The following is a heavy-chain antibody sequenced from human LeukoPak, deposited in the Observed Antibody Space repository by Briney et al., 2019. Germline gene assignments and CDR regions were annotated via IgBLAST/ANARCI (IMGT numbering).Heavy chain of an antibody. D-gene: IGHD2-15*01. CDR3: ARAILGYCCGGSCSPGYYYYMDV. CDR2: ISYSGNT. CDR1: GGSISSYY. J-gene: IGHJ6*03. Sequence: SETLSLTCTVSGGSISSYYWSWIRQSPGKGLEWIGYISYSGNTNYNPSLKSRVTISVDTSKNQFSLKLSSVIAADTAVYYCARAILGYCCGGSCSPGYYYYMDVWGKGTTVTVS. V-gene: IGHV4-59*01.